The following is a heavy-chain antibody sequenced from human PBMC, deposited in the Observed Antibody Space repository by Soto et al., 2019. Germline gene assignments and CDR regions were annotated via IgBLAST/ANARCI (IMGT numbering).Heavy chain of an antibody. J-gene: IGHJ6*02. Sequence: QVHLVQSGAEVKRPGASVKVSCKASGYMFTGYYLHWVRQAPGQGLEWMGWINPDSGGTNYAQKFQGRVTMTRDTSINTAYMEVSRLTSDDTAVYYCARAAVVVPGPTAVTYQYNGMDVWGQGTTVTVSS. CDR3: ARAAVVVPGPTAVTYQYNGMDV. CDR2: INPDSGGT. D-gene: IGHD2-2*01. CDR1: GYMFTGYY. V-gene: IGHV1-2*02.